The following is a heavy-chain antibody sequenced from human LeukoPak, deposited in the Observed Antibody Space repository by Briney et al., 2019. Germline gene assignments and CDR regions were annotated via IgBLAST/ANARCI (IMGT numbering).Heavy chain of an antibody. Sequence: PGGSLRLSCAASGFTFSSYEMNWVRQAPGKGLEWVSCISGNGYSTHYADSVKGRFTISRDNSKNTLYLQMNSLTAEDTAVYYCAKDHGQLQSGIFDPWGQGTLVTVSS. J-gene: IGHJ5*02. V-gene: IGHV3-23*01. CDR3: AKDHGQLQSGIFDP. CDR1: GFTFSSYE. D-gene: IGHD2-2*01. CDR2: ISGNGYST.